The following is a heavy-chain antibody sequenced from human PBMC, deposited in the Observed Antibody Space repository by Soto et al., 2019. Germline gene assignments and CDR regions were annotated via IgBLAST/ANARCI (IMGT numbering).Heavy chain of an antibody. CDR2: ISWNSGSI. V-gene: IGHV3-9*01. CDR3: AKVQLRWYRGEDYFDY. D-gene: IGHD4-17*01. J-gene: IGHJ4*02. CDR1: GFTFDDYA. Sequence: EVQLVESGGGLVQPGRSLRLSCAASGFTFDDYAMHWVRQAPGKGLEWVSGISWNSGSIGYADSVKGRFTISRDNAKNSLYLQMNSLRADDTALYYCAKVQLRWYRGEDYFDYWGQGTLVTVSS.